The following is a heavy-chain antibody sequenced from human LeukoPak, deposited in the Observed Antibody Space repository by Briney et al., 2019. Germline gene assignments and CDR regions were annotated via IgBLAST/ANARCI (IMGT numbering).Heavy chain of an antibody. CDR2: INPGDSGT. V-gene: IGHV5-51*01. CDR1: GYFFTSHW. D-gene: IGHD2-21*02. J-gene: IGHJ3*02. CDR3: ARRWKSGDWNDGFDI. Sequence: GESLKVSCQASGYFFTSHWMGWVRQVSGKGLEWMGTINPGDSGTTYSPSFQGQVTLSADNSISTAYLHWSSLKASDTAMYYCARRWKSGDWNDGFDIWGQGTMVTVSS.